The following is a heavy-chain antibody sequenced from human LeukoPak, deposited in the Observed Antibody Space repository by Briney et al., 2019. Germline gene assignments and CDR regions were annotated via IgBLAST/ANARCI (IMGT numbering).Heavy chain of an antibody. V-gene: IGHV4-31*03. Sequence: PSETLSLTCTVSGGSISSGGYYWSWIRQHPGKGLEWIGYIYYSGSTYYNPSLKSRVTISVDTSKNQFSLKLSSVTAADTAVYYCARVPDYSNKNWFDPWGQGTLVTVSP. D-gene: IGHD4-11*01. CDR1: GGSISSGGYY. CDR3: ARVPDYSNKNWFDP. CDR2: IYYSGST. J-gene: IGHJ5*02.